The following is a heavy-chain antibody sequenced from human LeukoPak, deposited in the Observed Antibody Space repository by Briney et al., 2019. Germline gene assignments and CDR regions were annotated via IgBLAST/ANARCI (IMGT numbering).Heavy chain of an antibody. CDR1: GGSFSGYY. CDR3: ARRLLWFGELLPRRDRGFDP. J-gene: IGHJ5*02. V-gene: IGHV4-34*01. D-gene: IGHD3-10*01. CDR2: INHSGST. Sequence: SETLSLTCAVYGGSFSGYYWSWIRQPPGKGLEWIGEINHSGSTNYNPSLKSRVTISVDTSKNQFSLKLSSVTAADTAVYYCARRLLWFGELLPRRDRGFDPWGQGTLVTVSS.